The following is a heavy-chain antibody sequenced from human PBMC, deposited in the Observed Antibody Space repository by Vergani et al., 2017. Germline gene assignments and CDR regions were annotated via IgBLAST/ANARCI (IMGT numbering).Heavy chain of an antibody. Sequence: QVQLVQSGAEVQKPGASVKVSCRASGYTFTDYNVHWVRQAPGQGLEWMGIINPSGGHTNYAQKFQGRVTMTRDTSTSTVYMELSSLRSEDTAIYYCARGDYGILTGYRYWGQGTLVTVSA. CDR3: ARGDYGILTGYRY. D-gene: IGHD3-9*01. V-gene: IGHV1-46*03. J-gene: IGHJ4*02. CDR2: INPSGGHT. CDR1: GYTFTDYN.